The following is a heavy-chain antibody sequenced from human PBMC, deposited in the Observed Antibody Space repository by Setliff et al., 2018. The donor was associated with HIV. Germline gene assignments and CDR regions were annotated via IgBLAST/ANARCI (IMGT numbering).Heavy chain of an antibody. CDR2: IYYTGNT. Sequence: SETLTLTCTVSGGSISSSSYYWGWIRQPPGKGLEWIGNIYYTGNTYYNPSLKSRVTISVDTSKNQFSLKLSSVTAADTAVYYCARHYYGSGSYYNPPPYYYYYMDVWGKGTTVTVSS. CDR1: GGSISSSSYY. CDR3: ARHYYGSGSYYNPPPYYYYYMDV. J-gene: IGHJ6*03. D-gene: IGHD3-10*01. V-gene: IGHV4-39*01.